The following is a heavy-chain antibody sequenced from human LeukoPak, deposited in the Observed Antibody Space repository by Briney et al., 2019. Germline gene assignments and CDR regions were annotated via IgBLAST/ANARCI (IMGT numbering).Heavy chain of an antibody. CDR1: GFTFDDYA. Sequence: SGGSLRLSCAASGFTFDDYAMHWVRQAPGKGLEWVSLISGDGGSTYYADSVKGRFTISRDNSKNSLYLQMNSLRPEDTAVYYCARGTGAFDIWGQGTKVTVSS. J-gene: IGHJ3*02. V-gene: IGHV3-43*02. CDR3: ARGTGAFDI. CDR2: ISGDGGST. D-gene: IGHD1-1*01.